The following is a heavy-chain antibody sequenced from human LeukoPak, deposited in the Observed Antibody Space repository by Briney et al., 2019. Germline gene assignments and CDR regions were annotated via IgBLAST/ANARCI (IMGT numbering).Heavy chain of an antibody. CDR1: GYTFTSYD. D-gene: IGHD5-24*01. CDR2: MNPNSGNT. CDR3: ARRVMADEGFDY. Sequence: ASVKVSCKASGYTFTSYDINWVRQATGQGLEWMGWMNPNSGNTGYAQKFQGRVTITRNTSISTAYMELSSLRSEDTAVYYCARRVMADEGFDYWGQGTLVTVSS. J-gene: IGHJ4*02. V-gene: IGHV1-8*03.